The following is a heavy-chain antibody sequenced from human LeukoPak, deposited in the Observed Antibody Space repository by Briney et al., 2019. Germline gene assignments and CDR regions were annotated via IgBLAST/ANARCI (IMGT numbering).Heavy chain of an antibody. Sequence: GGSLRLSCAASGFTVSSNYMSWVRQAPGKGLEWGSVIYSSGSTYYADSVKGRFTISRDNSKNTLDLQMNSLRAEDTAVYYCARDYCSGGSCPQPDAFDIWGQGTMVTVSS. CDR1: GFTVSSNY. J-gene: IGHJ3*02. D-gene: IGHD2-15*01. V-gene: IGHV3-53*01. CDR2: IYSSGST. CDR3: ARDYCSGGSCPQPDAFDI.